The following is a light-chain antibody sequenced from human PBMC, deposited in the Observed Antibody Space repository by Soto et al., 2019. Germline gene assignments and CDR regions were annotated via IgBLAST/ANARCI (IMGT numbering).Light chain of an antibody. CDR3: SSYTNNTPRLV. J-gene: IGLJ2*01. Sequence: QSALTQPASVSGSPGQSITISCTGTSSDVGGYNYVSWYQHHPDKAPKLMIYDVNNRPSGVSNRFSGSKSGNTASLTISGLQAADEAAYYCSSYTNNTPRLVFSGGTKLTVL. CDR1: SSDVGGYNY. CDR2: DVN. V-gene: IGLV2-14*03.